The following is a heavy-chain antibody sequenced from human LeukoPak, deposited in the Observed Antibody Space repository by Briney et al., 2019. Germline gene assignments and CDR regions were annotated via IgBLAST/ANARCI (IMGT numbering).Heavy chain of an antibody. Sequence: PSETLSLTCTVSGGSISSYYWTWIRQPPGKGLEWIGSLYYSGSTNYNPSLKSRVTISVDTSKNQFSLKLSSVTAADTAVYYCARDRGGAASFDYWGQGTLVTVSS. D-gene: IGHD3-10*01. CDR2: LYYSGST. CDR1: GGSISSYY. V-gene: IGHV4-59*01. CDR3: ARDRGGAASFDY. J-gene: IGHJ4*02.